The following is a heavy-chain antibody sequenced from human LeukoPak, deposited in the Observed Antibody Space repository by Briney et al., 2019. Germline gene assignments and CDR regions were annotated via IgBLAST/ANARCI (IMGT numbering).Heavy chain of an antibody. CDR3: ARGVYALDI. CDR1: GFTFSSYW. V-gene: IGHV3-7*03. Sequence: GGSLRLSCAASGFTFSSYWMTWVRQAPGKGLEWVANINEDGSEMYHVDSVKGRFTISRDNTKNSLFLQINNLRAEDTAVYYCARGVYALDIWGQGTMVTVSS. J-gene: IGHJ3*02. CDR2: INEDGSEM.